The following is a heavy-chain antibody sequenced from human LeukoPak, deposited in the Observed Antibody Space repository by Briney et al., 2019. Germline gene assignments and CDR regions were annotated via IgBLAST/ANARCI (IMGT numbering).Heavy chain of an antibody. V-gene: IGHV4-39*07. D-gene: IGHD2-15*01. J-gene: IGHJ4*02. CDR1: GVSISSSSYY. Sequence: SETLSLTCTVSGVSISSSSYYWGWIRQPPGKGLEWIGSIYYSGSTYYNPSLKSRVTISVDTSKNQFSLKLSSVTAADTAVYYCARTYCSGGSCYYFDYWGQGTLVTVSS. CDR2: IYYSGST. CDR3: ARTYCSGGSCYYFDY.